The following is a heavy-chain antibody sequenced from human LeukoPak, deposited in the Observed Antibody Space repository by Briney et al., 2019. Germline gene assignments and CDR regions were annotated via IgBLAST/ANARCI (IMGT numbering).Heavy chain of an antibody. CDR1: GFTFSSYA. J-gene: IGHJ4*02. Sequence: GRSLRLSCAASGFTFSSYAMHWVRQAPGKGLEWVAVISYDGSNKYYADSVKGRFTISRDNSKNTLYLQMNSLRAEDTAVYYCARDRVGQWLVLHFDYWGQGTLVTVSS. D-gene: IGHD6-19*01. CDR2: ISYDGSNK. V-gene: IGHV3-30-3*01. CDR3: ARDRVGQWLVLHFDY.